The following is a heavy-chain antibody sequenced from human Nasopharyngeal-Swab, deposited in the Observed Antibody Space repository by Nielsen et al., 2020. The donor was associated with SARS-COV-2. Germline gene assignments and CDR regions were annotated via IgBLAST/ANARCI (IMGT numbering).Heavy chain of an antibody. V-gene: IGHV3-53*01. CDR3: ARSIAAAGTATHGMDV. CDR1: GFTVSSNY. J-gene: IGHJ6*02. Sequence: GESLKISCAASGFTVSSNYMSWVRQAPGKGLEWVSVIYSGGSTYYADSVKGRFTISRDNSKNTLYLQMNSLRAEDTAVYYCARSIAAAGTATHGMDVWAKGPRSPSP. CDR2: IYSGGST. D-gene: IGHD6-13*01.